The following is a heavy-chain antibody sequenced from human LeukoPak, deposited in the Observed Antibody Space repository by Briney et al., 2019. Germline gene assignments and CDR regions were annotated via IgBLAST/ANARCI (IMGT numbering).Heavy chain of an antibody. CDR1: GFSFSNAW. V-gene: IGHV3-15*01. CDR2: IKNGGTT. J-gene: IGHJ4*02. D-gene: IGHD2/OR15-2a*01. CDR3: TTVSHFYL. Sequence: GGSLRLSCAASGFSFSNAWSSWVRQAPGKGLEWVGRIKNGGTTDYAAPVEGRFTISRDDSKATLYLQMDSLKTEDTAIYYCTTVSHFYLGGQGTLVTVSS.